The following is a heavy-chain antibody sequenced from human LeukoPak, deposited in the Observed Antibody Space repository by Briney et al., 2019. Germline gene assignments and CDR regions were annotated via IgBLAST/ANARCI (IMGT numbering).Heavy chain of an antibody. Sequence: ASVKVSCKASGGTFSSYAISWVRQAPGQGLEWMGGIIPIFGTANYAQKFQGRVTITADESTSTAYMELSSLRSEDTAVYYCARSDIVVVPAAAPNAFDIWGQGTMVTVSS. J-gene: IGHJ3*02. D-gene: IGHD2-2*01. CDR2: IIPIFGTA. CDR3: ARSDIVVVPAAAPNAFDI. V-gene: IGHV1-69*13. CDR1: GGTFSSYA.